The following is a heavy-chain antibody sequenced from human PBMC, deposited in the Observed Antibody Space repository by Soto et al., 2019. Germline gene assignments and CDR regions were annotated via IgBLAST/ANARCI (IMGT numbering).Heavy chain of an antibody. CDR1: GFTFSSYA. V-gene: IGHV3-30-3*01. CDR3: ARVAIAVVGGAHYSDY. J-gene: IGHJ4*02. D-gene: IGHD6-19*01. Sequence: GGSLRLSCAASGFTFSSYAMHWVRQAPGKGLEWVAVISYDGSNKYYADSVKGRFTISRDNSKNTLYLQMNSLRAEDTAVYYCARVAIAVVGGAHYSDYWGQGT. CDR2: ISYDGSNK.